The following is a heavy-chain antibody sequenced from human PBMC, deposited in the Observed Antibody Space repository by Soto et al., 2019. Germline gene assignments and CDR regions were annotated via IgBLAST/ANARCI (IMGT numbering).Heavy chain of an antibody. J-gene: IGHJ6*02. CDR1: GGSISSYY. D-gene: IGHD3-10*01. V-gene: IGHV4-59*01. CDR2: IYYSGST. CDR3: AREFFPVYYGSGSSYYGMDV. Sequence: TSETLSLTCTVSGGSISSYYWSWIRQPPGKGLEWIGYIYYSGSTNYNPSLKSRVTISVDTSKNQFSLKLSSVTAADTAVYYCAREFFPVYYGSGSSYYGMDVWGQGTTVTVSS.